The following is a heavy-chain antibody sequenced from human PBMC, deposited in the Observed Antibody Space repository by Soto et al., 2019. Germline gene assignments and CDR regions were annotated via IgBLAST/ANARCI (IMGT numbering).Heavy chain of an antibody. CDR1: GFTFSNAW. CDR2: IKSKTDGGTT. D-gene: IGHD3-22*01. V-gene: IGHV3-15*07. Sequence: GGSLRLSCAASGFTFSNAWMNWVRQAPGKGLEWVGRIKSKTDGGTTDYAAPVKGRFTISRDDSKNTLYLQMNSLKTEDTAVYYCTTDQPLNYYDSSGYQWTGYYYGMDVWGQGTTVTVSS. CDR3: TTDQPLNYYDSSGYQWTGYYYGMDV. J-gene: IGHJ6*02.